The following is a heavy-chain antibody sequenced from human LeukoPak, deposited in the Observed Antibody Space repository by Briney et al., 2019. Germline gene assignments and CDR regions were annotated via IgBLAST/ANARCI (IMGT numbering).Heavy chain of an antibody. Sequence: SETLSLTRTVSDDSITNNNYYWGWIRQPPGKGLEWIGTLYYSGNTYYSPSLKSRVTISVQKSKNQFSLKLNSVTAADTAVYYCTRGPVLAPFDYWGQGTLVTVSS. CDR3: TRGPVLAPFDY. J-gene: IGHJ4*02. CDR1: DDSITNNNYY. D-gene: IGHD2-8*01. V-gene: IGHV4-39*07. CDR2: LYYSGNT.